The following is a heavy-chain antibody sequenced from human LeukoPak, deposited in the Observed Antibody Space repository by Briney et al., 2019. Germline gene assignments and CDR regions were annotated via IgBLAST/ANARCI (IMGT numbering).Heavy chain of an antibody. Sequence: SETLPLTCTVSGGSINSGSYYWSWIRQPAGKGLEWIGHIYTSGSTNYTPSLKSRVTMSLDTSKNQFSLKLRSVTAADTAVYYCARYDFWSGSYIWGQGTMVTVSS. CDR1: GGSINSGSYY. CDR2: IYTSGST. D-gene: IGHD3-3*01. J-gene: IGHJ3*02. V-gene: IGHV4-61*09. CDR3: ARYDFWSGSYI.